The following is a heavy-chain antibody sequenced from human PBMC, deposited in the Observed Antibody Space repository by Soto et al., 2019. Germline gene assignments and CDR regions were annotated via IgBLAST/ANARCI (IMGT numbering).Heavy chain of an antibody. CDR1: GGSIISGGYY. V-gene: IGHV4-31*03. CDR3: ARYSGYAYHAFDI. CDR2: IYYSGST. D-gene: IGHD5-12*01. Sequence: SDTLSLTCTVSGGSIISGGYYWSWIRQNPGKGLEWIGYIYYSGSTYYNPSLKSRVTISVDTSKNQFPLKLSSVTAADSAVYYCARYSGYAYHAFDIWGQGTMVTVSS. J-gene: IGHJ3*02.